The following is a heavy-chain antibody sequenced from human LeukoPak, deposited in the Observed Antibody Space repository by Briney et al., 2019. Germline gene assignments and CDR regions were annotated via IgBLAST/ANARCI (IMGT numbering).Heavy chain of an antibody. Sequence: GGSLRLSCAASGFIFTNAWTNWVRQAPGKGLEWVGRIQSKTDGGKTDYAAPVKGRFTISRDDSKNTLYLQMNSLKTEDTAIYYCTTGIRGDWGQGTLVTVSS. CDR3: TTGIRGD. D-gene: IGHD3-3*02. J-gene: IGHJ4*02. V-gene: IGHV3-15*07. CDR2: IQSKTDGGKT. CDR1: GFIFTNAW.